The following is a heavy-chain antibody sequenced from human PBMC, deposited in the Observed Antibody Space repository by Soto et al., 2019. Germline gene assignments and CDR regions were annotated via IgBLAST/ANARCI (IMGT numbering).Heavy chain of an antibody. CDR2: ISYDGSNK. D-gene: IGHD1-26*01. CDR3: ARGSVGAQRGLYYFDY. V-gene: IGHV3-30-3*01. CDR1: GFTFSSYA. J-gene: IGHJ4*02. Sequence: GGSLRLSCAASGFTFSSYAMHWVRQAPGKGLEWVAVISYDGSNKYYADSVKGRFTISRDNSKNTLYLQMNSLRAEDTAVYYCARGSVGAQRGLYYFDYWGQGTLVTVSS.